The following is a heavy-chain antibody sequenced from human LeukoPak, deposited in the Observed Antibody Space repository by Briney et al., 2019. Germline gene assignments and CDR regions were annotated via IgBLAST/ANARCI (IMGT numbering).Heavy chain of an antibody. CDR3: ARDPRPILVVVAATPHAFDI. V-gene: IGHV1-18*01. CDR2: ISAYNGNT. Sequence: ASVKVSCKAAGYTFTSYGISWVRRAPGQGLEWMGWISAYNGNTNYAQKLQGRVTMTTDTSTSTAYMELRSLRSDDTAVYYCARDPRPILVVVAATPHAFDIWGQGTMVTVSS. CDR1: GYTFTSYG. D-gene: IGHD2-15*01. J-gene: IGHJ3*02.